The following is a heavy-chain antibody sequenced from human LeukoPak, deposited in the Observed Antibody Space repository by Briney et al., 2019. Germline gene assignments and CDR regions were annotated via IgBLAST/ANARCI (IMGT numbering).Heavy chain of an antibody. CDR2: ISGIGGTT. CDR3: AIVVAARPGTIDP. CDR1: GFTFSSYA. J-gene: IGHJ5*02. D-gene: IGHD6-6*01. V-gene: IGHV3-23*01. Sequence: GGSLRLSCAVSGFTFSSYAMIWVRQAPGKGLEWVSAISGIGGTTFYADSVKGRFTISRDNSKSTLYVQMNSLRAEDTAVYYCAIVVAARPGTIDPWGQGTLVTISS.